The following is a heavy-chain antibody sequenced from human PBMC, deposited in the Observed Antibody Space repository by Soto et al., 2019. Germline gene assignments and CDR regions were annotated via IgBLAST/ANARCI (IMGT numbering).Heavy chain of an antibody. D-gene: IGHD6-19*01. V-gene: IGHV3-33*01. CDR3: ARAGSGWDYNDAFDI. CDR2: IWYDGSNK. Sequence: GGSLRLSCAASGFTFSSYGMHWVRQAPGKGLEWVAVIWYDGSNKYYADSGKGRLTISRDNSKNTLYLQMNSLRAEDTAVYYCARAGSGWDYNDAFDIWGQGTMVTVSS. CDR1: GFTFSSYG. J-gene: IGHJ3*02.